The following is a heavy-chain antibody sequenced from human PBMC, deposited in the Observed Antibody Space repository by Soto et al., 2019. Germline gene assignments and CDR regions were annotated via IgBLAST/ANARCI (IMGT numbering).Heavy chain of an antibody. CDR1: GGIFSSYA. D-gene: IGHD6-6*01. CDR3: ARSSSSLVYYYYGMDV. J-gene: IGHJ6*02. CDR2: IIPIFGTA. V-gene: IGHV1-69*01. Sequence: KVSCKASGGIFSSYAISWVRQAPGQGLEWMGGIIPIFGTANYAQKFQGRVTITADESTSTAYMELSSLRSEDTAVYYCARSSSSLVYYYYGMDVWGQGTTVTVSS.